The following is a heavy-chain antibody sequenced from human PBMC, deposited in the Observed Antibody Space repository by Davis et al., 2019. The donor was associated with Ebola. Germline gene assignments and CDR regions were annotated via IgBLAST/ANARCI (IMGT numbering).Heavy chain of an antibody. D-gene: IGHD2-2*01. CDR3: ARSSYQPDY. J-gene: IGHJ4*02. V-gene: IGHV3-23*01. CDR1: GFTFSTYA. CDR2: IITTDGNT. Sequence: PGGSLRLSCEASGFTFSTYAMSWVRQAPGKGLEWVSSIITTDGNTYYADSVKGRFSISRDSTSNTLYLQMNGLRAEDTAVYYCARSSYQPDYWGQGTLVTVSS.